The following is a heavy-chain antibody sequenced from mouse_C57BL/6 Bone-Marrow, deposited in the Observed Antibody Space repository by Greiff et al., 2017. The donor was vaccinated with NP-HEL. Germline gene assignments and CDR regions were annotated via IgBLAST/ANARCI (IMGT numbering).Heavy chain of an antibody. CDR3: AYYSSPGYFDV. J-gene: IGHJ1*03. V-gene: IGHV1-64*01. D-gene: IGHD2-5*01. CDR2: IHPNSGST. Sequence: VQLQHPGAELVKPGASVKLSCKASGYTFTSYWMHWVKQRPGQGLGWIGMIHPNSGSTNYNEKFKSKATLTVDKSSSTAYMQLSSLTSEDSAVYYEAYYSSPGYFDVWGTGTTVTVSS. CDR1: GYTFTSYW.